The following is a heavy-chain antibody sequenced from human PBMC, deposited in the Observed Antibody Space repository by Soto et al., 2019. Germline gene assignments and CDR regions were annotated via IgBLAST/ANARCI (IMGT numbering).Heavy chain of an antibody. CDR3: ARVNGTGDYYGMDV. D-gene: IGHD1-1*01. J-gene: IGHJ6*02. CDR2: IWYDGSNK. Sequence: SLRLSCAASGFTFSSYGMHCVRQAPGKGLEWVAVIWYDGSNKYYVDSVKGRFTISRDNSKNTLYLQMNSLRAEDTAVYYCARVNGTGDYYGMDVWGQGTTVTVSS. V-gene: IGHV3-33*01. CDR1: GFTFSSYG.